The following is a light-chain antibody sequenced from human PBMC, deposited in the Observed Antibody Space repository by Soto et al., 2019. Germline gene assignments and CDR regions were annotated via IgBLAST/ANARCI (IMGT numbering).Light chain of an antibody. Sequence: DIPMTQSPSTLSASVGDRVTITCRASQSISTWLAWYQQKPGKAPKLLIYKASSLESGVPSRFSGSGSGTDFTLTISRLQPDDFATYYCQQYSNYWTFGQGTKVEIK. CDR3: QQYSNYWT. CDR1: QSISTW. J-gene: IGKJ1*01. CDR2: KAS. V-gene: IGKV1-5*03.